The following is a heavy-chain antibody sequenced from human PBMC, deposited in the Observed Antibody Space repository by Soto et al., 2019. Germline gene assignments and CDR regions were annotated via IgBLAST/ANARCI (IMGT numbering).Heavy chain of an antibody. J-gene: IGHJ6*02. CDR3: ASRVQGLRFSGMDV. Sequence: QVQLVQSGAEVKKPGSSVKVSCKASGGTFSSYAISWVRQAPGQGLEWMGGIIPIFGTANYAQKFQGRVTITADKSTSTAYMELSSLRSEDTAVHYCASRVQGLRFSGMDVWGQGTTVTVSS. CDR1: GGTFSSYA. V-gene: IGHV1-69*06. D-gene: IGHD3-3*01. CDR2: IIPIFGTA.